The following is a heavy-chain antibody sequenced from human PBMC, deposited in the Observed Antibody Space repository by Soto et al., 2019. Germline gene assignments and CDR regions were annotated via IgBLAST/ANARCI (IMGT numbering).Heavy chain of an antibody. Sequence: ASVKVSCKASGYTFTGYYMHWVRQAPGQGLEWMGWINPNSGGTNYAQKFQGWVTMTRDTSISTAYMELSRLRSDDTAVYYCARVSCTNGVCSYDYWGQGTLVTVSS. J-gene: IGHJ4*02. V-gene: IGHV1-2*04. D-gene: IGHD2-8*01. CDR1: GYTFTGYY. CDR3: ARVSCTNGVCSYDY. CDR2: INPNSGGT.